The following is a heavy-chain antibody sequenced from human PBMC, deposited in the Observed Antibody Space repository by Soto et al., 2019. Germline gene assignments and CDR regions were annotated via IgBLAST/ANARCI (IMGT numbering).Heavy chain of an antibody. J-gene: IGHJ5*02. V-gene: IGHV1-69*13. CDR1: GGTLSSYV. D-gene: IGHD2-15*01. CDR2: IIPIYGTA. Sequence: ASVKVSCKASGGTLSSYVISWVRQAPGQGLEWMGGIIPIYGTANYAEKFQGRVTITADESTSTAYMELSRLRSEDTAIYYCAGDFGGCSAGSCRYNWFDPWGQGTLVTVSS. CDR3: AGDFGGCSAGSCRYNWFDP.